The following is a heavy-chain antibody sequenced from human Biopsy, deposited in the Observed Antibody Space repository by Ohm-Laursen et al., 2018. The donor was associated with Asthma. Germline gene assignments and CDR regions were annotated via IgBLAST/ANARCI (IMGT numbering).Heavy chain of an antibody. Sequence: SDTLSLTWTVSGGSINIGDYYWSWIRQPPGKGLEWIGLSSYSGFRKYNPSLKSRVTISVDTSKNQLSLNLTSVIAADTAVYYCARDQGDSKFDYWGQGILVTVSS. CDR2: SSYSGFR. CDR3: ARDQGDSKFDY. V-gene: IGHV4-61*08. J-gene: IGHJ4*02. CDR1: GGSINIGDYY. D-gene: IGHD3-16*01.